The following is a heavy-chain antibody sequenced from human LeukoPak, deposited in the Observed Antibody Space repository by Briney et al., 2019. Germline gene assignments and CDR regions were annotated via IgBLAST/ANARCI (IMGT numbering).Heavy chain of an antibody. V-gene: IGHV1-2*02. CDR3: ARGPHFQD. Sequence: ASVKVSCKASGYTFTGYYMHWVRQAPGQGLEWMEWVNPNSGDTNYAQNFQGRVTMTRDTSISTAFMDLYSLRSDDTAFYYCARGPHFQDWGQGTLVTVSS. J-gene: IGHJ4*02. CDR2: VNPNSGDT. D-gene: IGHD3-3*02. CDR1: GYTFTGYY.